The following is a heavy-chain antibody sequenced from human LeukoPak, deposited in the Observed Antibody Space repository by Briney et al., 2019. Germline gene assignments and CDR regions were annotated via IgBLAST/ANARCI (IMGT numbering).Heavy chain of an antibody. CDR2: ISGSGDNT. D-gene: IGHD3-10*01. J-gene: IGHJ3*02. Sequence: GGSLRLSCAASGFTFSSYAMNWVRQAPGKGLEWVSGISGSGDNTYYADSVKGRFTISRDNSKNTLHLQMNSLRAEDTAIYYCAKYGSGTSGAFDIWGQGTVVTVSS. V-gene: IGHV3-23*01. CDR1: GFTFSSYA. CDR3: AKYGSGTSGAFDI.